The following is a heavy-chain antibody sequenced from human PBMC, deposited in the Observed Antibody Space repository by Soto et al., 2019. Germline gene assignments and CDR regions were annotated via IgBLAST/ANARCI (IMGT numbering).Heavy chain of an antibody. D-gene: IGHD3-22*01. CDR3: ARDASDSSGYSRFDP. J-gene: IGHJ5*02. CDR1: GFTFSSYE. Sequence: VQLVESGGDLVQPGGSLRLSCSGSGFTFSSYEIHWVRQAPGKGLEWVSYIGSSGYMIYYADSVKGRFTTSRDNAKNSVYLQLSSMRAEDTAVYYCARDASDSSGYSRFDPRGQGTLVPVSS. V-gene: IGHV3-48*03. CDR2: IGSSGYMI.